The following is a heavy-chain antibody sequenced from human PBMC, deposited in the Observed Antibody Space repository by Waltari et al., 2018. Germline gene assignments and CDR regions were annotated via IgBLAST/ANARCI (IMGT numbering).Heavy chain of an antibody. CDR1: AHTFTDYY. V-gene: IGHV1-69-2*01. CDR2: IGPEDGET. D-gene: IGHD2-21*01. Sequence: EVQLIQSGAEVKKPGATVKISCKASAHTFTDYYIHWVQQAAGTGLVWMGLIGPEDGETVYAQHRQGRVTITADKSTDTVYMELCSVRSEDTAVYYCSTRSFVVVNAFDIWGQGTRVSVSS. J-gene: IGHJ3*02. CDR3: STRSFVVVNAFDI.